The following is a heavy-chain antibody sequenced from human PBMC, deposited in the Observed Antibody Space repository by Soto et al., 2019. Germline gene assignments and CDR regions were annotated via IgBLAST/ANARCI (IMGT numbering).Heavy chain of an antibody. CDR3: ARYHNPRLDGGNIG. J-gene: IGHJ4*02. CDR2: IYYSGST. D-gene: IGHD2-15*01. CDR1: GGSVSSGSYY. Sequence: SETLSLTCTVSGGSVSSGSYYWSWIRQPPGKGLEWIGYIYYSGSTNYNPSLKSRVTISVDTSKNQFSLKLSSVTAADTAVYYCARYHNPRLDGGNIGWGQGTLVTVSS. V-gene: IGHV4-61*01.